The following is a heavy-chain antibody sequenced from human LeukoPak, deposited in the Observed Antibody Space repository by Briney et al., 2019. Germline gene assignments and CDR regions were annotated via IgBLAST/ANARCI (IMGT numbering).Heavy chain of an antibody. Sequence: GGSLRLSCAASGFTFSSCSMTWVRQAPGKGLEWVSSISVGTSYIYYADSVKGRFTISRDNAKNSLYLQMNSLRAEDTAVYYCARGGVVVITSNFDYWGQGTLVTVSS. CDR3: ARGGVVVITSNFDY. J-gene: IGHJ4*02. D-gene: IGHD3-22*01. V-gene: IGHV3-21*01. CDR2: ISVGTSYI. CDR1: GFTFSSCS.